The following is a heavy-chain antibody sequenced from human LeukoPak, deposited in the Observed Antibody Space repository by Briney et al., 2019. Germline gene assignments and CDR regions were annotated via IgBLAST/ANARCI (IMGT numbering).Heavy chain of an antibody. D-gene: IGHD6-13*01. CDR1: GVSISIYY. CDR2: IDHTGST. V-gene: IGHV4-59*01. Sequence: PSETLSLTCSVSGVSISIYYWNWIRQPPGKGLEWIGYIDHTGSTNYNPSLNSRVTISRDTSTNHFSLKLSSVTAADTAVYFCARGRVSSSSWQSVYYYYLYMDVWGKGSTVTVSS. J-gene: IGHJ6*03. CDR3: ARGRVSSSSWQSVYYYYLYMDV.